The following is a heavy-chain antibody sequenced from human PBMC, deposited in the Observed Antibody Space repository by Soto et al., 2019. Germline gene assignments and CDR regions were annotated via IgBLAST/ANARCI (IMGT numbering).Heavy chain of an antibody. CDR2: MNPNSPNP. Sequence: QGQLVQSGAEVKKPGASVMVSCKASGYTFTSYDINWVRQATGQGLEWMGWMNPNSPNPGYAQKSQGTATMTRNTSISTADMELSSLRSEATAGYYCARTLYGDNIDFWGQGTLVTVSS. D-gene: IGHD4-17*01. J-gene: IGHJ4*02. CDR3: ARTLYGDNIDF. V-gene: IGHV1-8*01. CDR1: GYTFTSYD.